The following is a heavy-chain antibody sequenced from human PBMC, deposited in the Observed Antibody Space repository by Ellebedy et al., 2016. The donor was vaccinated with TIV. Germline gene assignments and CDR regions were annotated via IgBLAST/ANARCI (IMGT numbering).Heavy chain of an antibody. CDR3: EFIAASGRGAY. CDR2: INRDGSST. V-gene: IGHV3-74*01. Sequence: GESLKISCAASGFTFSTYWMHWVRQAPGKGLVWVSHINRDGSSTRYADSVKGRFTISRDNDKNTLYLQMNSLRAEDTAMYYCEFIAASGRGAYWGQGTLVTVSS. CDR1: GFTFSTYW. D-gene: IGHD6-13*01. J-gene: IGHJ4*02.